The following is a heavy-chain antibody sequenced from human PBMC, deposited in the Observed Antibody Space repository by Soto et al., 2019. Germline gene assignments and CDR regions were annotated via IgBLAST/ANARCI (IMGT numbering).Heavy chain of an antibody. J-gene: IGHJ4*02. CDR1: VYGVSSNSGA. CDR2: TYYRSKWYN. Sequence: SETLSLTCVISVYGVSSNSGAWNWMIQSPSRGLEWLGRTYYRSKWYNDYAVSVKSRITINPDTSKNQFSMQLDSVTPEDTAVYYCARGPYRSGWTLQRWGQGTLV. D-gene: IGHD6-19*01. CDR3: ARGPYRSGWTLQR. V-gene: IGHV6-1*01.